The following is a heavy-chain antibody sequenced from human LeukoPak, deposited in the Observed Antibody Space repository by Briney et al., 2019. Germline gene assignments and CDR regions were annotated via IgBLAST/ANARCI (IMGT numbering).Heavy chain of an antibody. Sequence: ASVKVSCKASGETFNNFAINWVRQAPGQGLEWMGWISAGSGNTKYSQTFQDRLTLTRDTAASTVYMDLSSLRPEDTAVYFCARERDDDPFDIWGQGTLVIVSS. D-gene: IGHD1-1*01. CDR1: GETFNNFA. CDR2: ISAGSGNT. V-gene: IGHV1-3*01. J-gene: IGHJ3*02. CDR3: ARERDDDPFDI.